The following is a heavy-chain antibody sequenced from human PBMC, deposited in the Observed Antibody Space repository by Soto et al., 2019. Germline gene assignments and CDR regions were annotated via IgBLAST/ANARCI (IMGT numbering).Heavy chain of an antibody. D-gene: IGHD1-1*01. Sequence: QVQLVESGGGVVQPGRSLRLSCAASGFTFSSYGMHWVRQAPGKGLEWVTVISYDGNVAYYADSVKGRFTISRDNSKNTLYLQMNSLRTEDTAMYYCAKEGPITNWYFDYWGKGTLVTVSS. CDR1: GFTFSSYG. V-gene: IGHV3-30*18. CDR2: ISYDGNVA. CDR3: AKEGPITNWYFDY. J-gene: IGHJ4*02.